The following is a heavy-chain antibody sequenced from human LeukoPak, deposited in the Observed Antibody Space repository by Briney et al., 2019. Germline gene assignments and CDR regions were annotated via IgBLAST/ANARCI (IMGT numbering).Heavy chain of an antibody. CDR3: AKDFGYGSDY. Sequence: GGSLRLSCSASGFTLSSYWMHWVRQAPGKGLVWVSRINTDGSSTNYADSVKGRFTVSRDNAKNTLYLQMNSLRAEDTAVYYCAKDFGYGSDYWGQGTLVTVSS. CDR2: INTDGSST. J-gene: IGHJ4*02. CDR1: GFTLSSYW. V-gene: IGHV3-74*01. D-gene: IGHD5-18*01.